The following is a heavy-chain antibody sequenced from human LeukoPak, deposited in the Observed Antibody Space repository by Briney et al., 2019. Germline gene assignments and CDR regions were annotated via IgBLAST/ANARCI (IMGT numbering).Heavy chain of an antibody. CDR1: GFTFSSYA. CDR2: ISCDSSNI. V-gene: IGHV3-30*01. J-gene: IGHJ4*02. CDR3: QAEGVNRSRHNYFDY. D-gene: IGHD2/OR15-2a*01. Sequence: GGSLRLSCAASGFTFSSYAMHWVRQAPGKGLEWVAAISCDSSNIYYADSVKGRFTISRDNSKNTLYLQMNSLRAEDTAVYYCQAEGVNRSRHNYFDYWGQGTLVTISS.